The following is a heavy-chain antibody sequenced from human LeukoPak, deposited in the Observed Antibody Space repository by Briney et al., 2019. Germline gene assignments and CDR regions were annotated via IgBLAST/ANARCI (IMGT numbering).Heavy chain of an antibody. J-gene: IGHJ6*02. D-gene: IGHD1-26*01. V-gene: IGHV1-46*01. CDR3: ARDLDSGSYYMDYYYGMDV. CDR2: INPSGGST. Sequence: ASVTVSCKASGYTFTTYYIHWVRQAPGQGLEWMGIINPSGGSTSYAQKFQGRVSMTRDTSTSTVYMELSSLRSEDTAVYYCARDLDSGSYYMDYYYGMDVWGQGTTVTVSS. CDR1: GYTFTTYY.